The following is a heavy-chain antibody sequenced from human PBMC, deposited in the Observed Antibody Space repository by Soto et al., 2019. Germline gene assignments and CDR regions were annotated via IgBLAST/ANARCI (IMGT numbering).Heavy chain of an antibody. CDR3: ARQGIAAPLYYYYGMDV. D-gene: IGHD6-6*01. Sequence: QLQLQESGPGLVKPSETLSLTCTVSGGSTSSSSYYWGWIRQPPGKGLEWIGSIYYSGSTYYNPSLKSRVTISVDTSKNQFSLKLSSVTAADTAVYYCARQGIAAPLYYYYGMDVWGQGTTVTVSS. CDR2: IYYSGST. CDR1: GGSTSSSSYY. V-gene: IGHV4-39*01. J-gene: IGHJ6*02.